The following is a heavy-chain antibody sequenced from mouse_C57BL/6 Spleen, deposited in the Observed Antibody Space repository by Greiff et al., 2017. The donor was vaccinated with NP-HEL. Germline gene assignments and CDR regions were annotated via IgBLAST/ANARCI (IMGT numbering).Heavy chain of an antibody. CDR2: INYDGSST. D-gene: IGHD1-1*01. CDR1: GFTFSDYY. CDR3: ARDGDSYYYGSSYGYFDV. V-gene: IGHV5-16*01. J-gene: IGHJ1*03. Sequence: EVKLMESEGGLVQPGSSMKLSCTASGFTFSDYYMAWVRQVPEKGLEWVANINYDGSSTYYLDSLKSRFIISRDNAKNILYLQMSSLKSEDTATYYCARDGDSYYYGSSYGYFDVWGTGTTVTVSS.